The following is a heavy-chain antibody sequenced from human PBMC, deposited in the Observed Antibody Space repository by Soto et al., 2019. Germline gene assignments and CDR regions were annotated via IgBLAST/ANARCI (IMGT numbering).Heavy chain of an antibody. Sequence: QVPLVQSGAEVKKPGSSVKVSCKASGGTFSSYAISWVRQAPGQGLEWMGGIIPIFGTANYAQKFQGRVTITADESTSTAYMELSSLRSEDTAVYYCALRQGGGSYMMGFMGYFDYWGQGTLVTVSS. D-gene: IGHD1-26*01. V-gene: IGHV1-69*01. J-gene: IGHJ4*02. CDR2: IIPIFGTA. CDR3: ALRQGGGSYMMGFMGYFDY. CDR1: GGTFSSYA.